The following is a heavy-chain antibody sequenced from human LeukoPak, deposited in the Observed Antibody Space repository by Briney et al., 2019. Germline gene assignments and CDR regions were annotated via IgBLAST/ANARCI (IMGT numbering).Heavy chain of an antibody. CDR2: IRHDGSET. D-gene: IGHD3-22*01. J-gene: IGHJ4*02. V-gene: IGHV3-7*01. CDR3: ARDETYDYESNGYLDF. CDR1: GFPFSSYW. Sequence: GSLRLSCAASGFPFSSYWMSWVRQAPGNGMEWVANIRHDGSETYYVDSLRGRFTISRDNAKNLVYLQMSSLRAEDTAIYYCARDETYDYESNGYLDFWGQGTVVTVSS.